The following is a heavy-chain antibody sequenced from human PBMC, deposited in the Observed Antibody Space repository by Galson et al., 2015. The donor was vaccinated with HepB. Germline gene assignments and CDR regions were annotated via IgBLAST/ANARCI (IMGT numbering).Heavy chain of an antibody. Sequence: SETLSLTCAVYGGSLSGLYWSWIRQSPGKGLEWIGEINPSGTTNYSPSLKGRVNISPDTSKSQFSLNLSSVTAADTAVYYCARGRQGGAAIWGQGTLVTVSS. V-gene: IGHV4-34*01. CDR1: GGSLSGLY. CDR3: ARGRQGGAAI. D-gene: IGHD2-2*01. CDR2: INPSGTT. J-gene: IGHJ4*02.